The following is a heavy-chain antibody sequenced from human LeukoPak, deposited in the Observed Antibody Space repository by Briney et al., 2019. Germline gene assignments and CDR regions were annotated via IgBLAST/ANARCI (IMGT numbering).Heavy chain of an antibody. CDR2: IYYSGNT. V-gene: IGHV4-59*12. D-gene: IGHD2-15*01. CDR3: ARDFSCSGGSCYTPN. J-gene: IGHJ4*02. CDR1: GGSISSYY. Sequence: PSETLSLTCTVSGGSISSYYWSWIRQPPGKGLEWIGYIYYSGNTNYNPSLKSRVTISVDTSKNQFSLKLSSVTAADTAVYYCARDFSCSGGSCYTPNWGQGTLVTVSS.